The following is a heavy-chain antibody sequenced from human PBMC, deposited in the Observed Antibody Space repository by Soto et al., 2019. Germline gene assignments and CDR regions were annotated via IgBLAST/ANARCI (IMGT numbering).Heavy chain of an antibody. V-gene: IGHV3-48*01. J-gene: IGHJ4*02. D-gene: IGHD3-10*01. CDR1: GFTFSSYS. Sequence: GGSLRLSCAASGFTFSSYSINWVRQAPGKGLEWVSYISSSSSTIYCADSVKGRFTISRDNAKNSLYLQMNSLRAEDTAVYYCARANYYGSPGDFDYWGQGTQVTVSS. CDR2: ISSSSSTI. CDR3: ARANYYGSPGDFDY.